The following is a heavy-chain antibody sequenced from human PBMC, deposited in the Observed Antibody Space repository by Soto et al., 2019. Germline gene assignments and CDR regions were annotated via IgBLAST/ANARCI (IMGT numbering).Heavy chain of an antibody. CDR1: GFTFSDYG. CDR2: ISFDGSNI. J-gene: IGHJ6*02. CDR3: RRDFEEFANYKSYYGMGX. Sequence: GGSLRLSCVTSGFTFSDYGFHWVRQAPGKGLDWVAMISFDGSNIQYAESVKGRFTISRDPSKNTLYLQMTSLRAEDAAVYYCRRDFEEFANYKSYYGMGXWGQGTTVTVS. D-gene: IGHD4-4*01. V-gene: IGHV3-33*01.